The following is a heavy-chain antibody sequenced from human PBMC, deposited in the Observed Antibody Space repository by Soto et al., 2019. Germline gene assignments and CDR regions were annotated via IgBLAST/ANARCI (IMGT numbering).Heavy chain of an antibody. CDR1: GFTFSSYW. V-gene: IGHV3-7*01. D-gene: IGHD3-22*01. Sequence: QTGGSLRLSCAASGFTFSSYWMSWVRQAPGKGLEWVANIKQDGSEKYYVDSVKGRFTISRDNAKNSLYLQMNSLRAEDTAVYYCARPTYYYDTSGYYYDREAFDIWGQGTMVTVSS. CDR2: IKQDGSEK. CDR3: ARPTYYYDTSGYYYDREAFDI. J-gene: IGHJ3*02.